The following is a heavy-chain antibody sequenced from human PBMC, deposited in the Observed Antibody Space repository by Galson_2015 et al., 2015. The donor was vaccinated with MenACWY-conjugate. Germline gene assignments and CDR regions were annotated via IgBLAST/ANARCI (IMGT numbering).Heavy chain of an antibody. V-gene: IGHV4-4*01. J-gene: IGHJ2*01. CDR3: ARSWGYFDI. Sequence: TLSLTCGVSGGSITGGPWWTWVRQPPGKGLERIGEIYHSGRTNYDPALQSRVTISVDKSKNQFSLNLISVTAADTAMYFCARSWGYFDIWGRGTLVTVSS. D-gene: IGHD7-27*01. CDR1: GGSITGGPW. CDR2: IYHSGRT.